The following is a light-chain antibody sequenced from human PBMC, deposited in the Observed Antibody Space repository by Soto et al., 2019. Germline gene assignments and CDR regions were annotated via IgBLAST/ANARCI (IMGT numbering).Light chain of an antibody. CDR3: QQNYNLPPWT. Sequence: DIQMTQSPPSLSASVGDTITITCRASQSISTYLDWYQVTPGKAPKVLIYAASTLQDGVPSRFSGSGCGTDITLTIKSLQPEDFATYYCQQNYNLPPWTFGHGTKVEIK. V-gene: IGKV1-39*01. J-gene: IGKJ1*01. CDR2: AAS. CDR1: QSISTY.